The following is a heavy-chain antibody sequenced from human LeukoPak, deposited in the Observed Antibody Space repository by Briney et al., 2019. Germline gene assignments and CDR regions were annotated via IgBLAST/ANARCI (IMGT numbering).Heavy chain of an antibody. CDR2: INQGGSDR. CDR1: GFTFSGHW. D-gene: IGHD1-14*01. V-gene: IGHV3-7*01. Sequence: GGSLRLSCAASGFTFSGHWMSWVRQAPGKGLEWVANINQGGSDRYYVDSVKGRFTISRDNANNLLYLQMNSLRGEDTAVYYCTRDRSRAEDDWGQGTLVTVSS. J-gene: IGHJ4*02. CDR3: TRDRSRAEDD.